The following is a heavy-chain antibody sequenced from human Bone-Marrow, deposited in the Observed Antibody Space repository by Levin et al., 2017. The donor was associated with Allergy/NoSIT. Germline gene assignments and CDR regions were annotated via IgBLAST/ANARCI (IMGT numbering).Heavy chain of an antibody. CDR3: ARTREGYGTIWYGSFDF. V-gene: IGHV2-70*13. J-gene: IGHJ3*01. CDR1: GFSLGGSGMC. D-gene: IGHD6-13*01. Sequence: ASGPTLVKPTQTLTLTCTVSGFSLGGSGMCVTWIRQPPGKALEWLALIHWDDDKYYNTSLQTRPSISKDTSKNQVVLTMTNMDPVDTATYYCARTREGYGTIWYGSFDFWGQGTVVTVSS. CDR2: IHWDDDK.